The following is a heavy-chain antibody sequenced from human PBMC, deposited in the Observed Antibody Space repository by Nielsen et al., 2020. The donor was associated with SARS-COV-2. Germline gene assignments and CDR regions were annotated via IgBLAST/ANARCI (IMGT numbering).Heavy chain of an antibody. CDR3: ARGCHAIFGVVTNYYGMDV. V-gene: IGHV3-48*03. CDR1: GFTFSSYE. CDR2: ISSSGSTI. D-gene: IGHD3-3*01. Sequence: GGSLKISCAASGFTFSSYEMNWVRQAPGKGLEWVSYISSSGSTIYYADSVKGRFTISRDNAKNSLYLQMNSLRAEDTAVYYCARGCHAIFGVVTNYYGMDVWGQGTTVTVSS. J-gene: IGHJ6*02.